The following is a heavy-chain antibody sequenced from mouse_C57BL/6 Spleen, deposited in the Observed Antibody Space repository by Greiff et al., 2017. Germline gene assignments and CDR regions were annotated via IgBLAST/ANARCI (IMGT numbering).Heavy chain of an antibody. J-gene: IGHJ3*01. D-gene: IGHD2-3*01. V-gene: IGHV1-15*01. Sequence: QVQLKQSGAELVRPGASVTLSCKASGYTFTDYEMHWVKQTPVHGLEWIGAIDPETGVTAYNQKFKGKAILTADKSSSTAYMELRSLTSEDSAVYYCTRAPTLHDSYPAGFAYWGQGTLVTVSA. CDR3: TRAPTLHDSYPAGFAY. CDR1: GYTFTDYE. CDR2: IDPETGVT.